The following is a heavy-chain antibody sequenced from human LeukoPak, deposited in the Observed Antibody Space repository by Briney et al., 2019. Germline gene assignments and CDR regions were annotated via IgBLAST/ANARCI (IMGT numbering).Heavy chain of an antibody. CDR3: ARDRTYYYYGMDV. CDR1: GGSISSYY. Sequence: YPSETLSLTCTVSGGSISSYYWSWIRQPPGKGLEGIGYIYYSGNTNYNPSLKSRVTISVDTSKNQFSLKLSSVTAADTAVYYCARDRTYYYYGMDVWGQGTTVTVSS. CDR2: IYYSGNT. J-gene: IGHJ6*02. V-gene: IGHV4-59*01.